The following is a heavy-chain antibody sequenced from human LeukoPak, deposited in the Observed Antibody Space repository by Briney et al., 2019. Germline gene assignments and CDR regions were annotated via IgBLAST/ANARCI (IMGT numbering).Heavy chain of an antibody. Sequence: PGGSLRLSCAASGFTVSSNYMSWVRLAPGKGLEWVSVIYSGGSTYYADSVKGRFTISRDNSKNTLYLQMNSLRAEDTAVYYCARDNYYYYMDVWGKGTTVTISS. CDR2: IYSGGST. CDR1: GFTVSSNY. CDR3: ARDNYYYYMDV. V-gene: IGHV3-53*01. J-gene: IGHJ6*03.